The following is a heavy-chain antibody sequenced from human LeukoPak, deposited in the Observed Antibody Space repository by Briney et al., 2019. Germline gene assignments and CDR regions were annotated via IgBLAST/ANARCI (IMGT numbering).Heavy chain of an antibody. CDR1: GFTFSDYY. D-gene: IGHD6-19*01. Sequence: GGSLRLSCAASGFTFSDYYMSWIRQAPGKGLEWVSYISSSGSTIYYADSVKGRFTISGDNAKNSLYLQMNSLRAEDTAVYYCAREVIAVANAFDIWGQGTMVTVSS. CDR3: AREVIAVANAFDI. J-gene: IGHJ3*02. V-gene: IGHV3-11*01. CDR2: ISSSGSTI.